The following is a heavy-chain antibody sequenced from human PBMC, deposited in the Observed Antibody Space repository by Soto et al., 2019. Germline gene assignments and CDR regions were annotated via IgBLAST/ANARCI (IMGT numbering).Heavy chain of an antibody. D-gene: IGHD2-2*01. V-gene: IGHV1-69*12. CDR1: GGTFSSYA. CDR3: ARFGEYLPIVFVPAAANYYGMDV. Sequence: QVQLVQSGAEVKKPGSSVKVSCKASGGTFSSYAISWVRQAPGQGPEWMGGIIPIFGTANYAQKFQGRVTMTADESTSTAYKEPCSLRSEDTAVYYCARFGEYLPIVFVPAAANYYGMDVWVQGTTVTVAS. CDR2: IIPIFGTA. J-gene: IGHJ6*02.